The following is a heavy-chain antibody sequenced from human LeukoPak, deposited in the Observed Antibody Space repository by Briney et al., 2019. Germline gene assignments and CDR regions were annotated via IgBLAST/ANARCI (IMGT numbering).Heavy chain of an antibody. J-gene: IGHJ6*02. CDR2: IYYSGST. CDR1: GGSVSSGSYY. D-gene: IGHD5-12*01. Sequence: SETLSLTCTVSGGSVSSGSYYWSWIRQPPGKGLEWIGYIYYSGSTNYNPSLKSRVTISVDTSKNQFSLKLSSVTAADTAVYYCASSSGATITYYYYGMDVWGQGTTVTVSS. V-gene: IGHV4-61*01. CDR3: ASSSGATITYYYYGMDV.